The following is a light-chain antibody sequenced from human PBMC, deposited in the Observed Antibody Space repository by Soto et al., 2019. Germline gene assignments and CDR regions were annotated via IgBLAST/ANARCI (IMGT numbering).Light chain of an antibody. Sequence: DIQMTQSPSSLSASVGDRVTITCRASQSISRYLNWYHQKPGKAPKLLIYDASDLETGVPSRFSGSGSGTDFTFTINSLQPEDIATYYCQQYDNLPLTFGGGTKVDIK. CDR1: QSISRY. J-gene: IGKJ4*01. V-gene: IGKV1-33*01. CDR2: DAS. CDR3: QQYDNLPLT.